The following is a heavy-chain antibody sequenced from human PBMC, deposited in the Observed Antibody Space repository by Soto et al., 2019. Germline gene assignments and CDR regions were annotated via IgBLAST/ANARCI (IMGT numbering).Heavy chain of an antibody. CDR3: AKDLEYYYDSSGYDAFDI. V-gene: IGHV3-23*01. Sequence: GGSLRLSCAASGFTFSSYAMSWVRQAPGKGLEWVSAISGRGGSTYYADSVKGRFTISRDNSKNTLYLQMNSLRAEDTAVYYCAKDLEYYYDSSGYDAFDIWGQGTMVTVSS. CDR2: ISGRGGST. CDR1: GFTFSSYA. D-gene: IGHD3-22*01. J-gene: IGHJ3*02.